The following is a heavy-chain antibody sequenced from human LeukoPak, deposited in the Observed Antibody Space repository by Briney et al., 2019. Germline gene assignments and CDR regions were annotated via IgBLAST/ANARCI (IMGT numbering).Heavy chain of an antibody. CDR3: ARVKVSGSYSY. D-gene: IGHD1-26*01. V-gene: IGHV3-48*03. CDR1: GFTFSSYE. J-gene: IGHJ4*02. Sequence: WGSLRLSCAASGFTFSSYEMNWVCQAPGKGLEWVSYISSSGSTICYADSGKDRFTISRDNAKNSLYLQMNSLRAEDTAVYCCARVKVSGSYSYCGQGALLGDSS. CDR2: ISSSGSTI.